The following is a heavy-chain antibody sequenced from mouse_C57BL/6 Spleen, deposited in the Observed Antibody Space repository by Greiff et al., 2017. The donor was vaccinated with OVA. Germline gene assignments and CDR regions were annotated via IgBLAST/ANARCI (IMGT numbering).Heavy chain of an antibody. V-gene: IGHV5-16*01. CDR2: INYDGSST. J-gene: IGHJ3*01. D-gene: IGHD1-1*01. CDR3: ARDEGLRLFAY. CDR1: GFTFSDYY. Sequence: EVNVVESEGGLVQPGSSMKLSCTASGFTFSDYYMAWVRQVPEKGLEWVANINYDGSSTYYLDSLKSRFIISRDNAKNILYLQMSSLKSEDTATYYCARDEGLRLFAYWGQGTLVTVSA.